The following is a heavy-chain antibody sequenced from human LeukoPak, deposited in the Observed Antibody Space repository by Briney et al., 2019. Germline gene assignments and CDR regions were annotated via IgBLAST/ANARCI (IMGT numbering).Heavy chain of an antibody. D-gene: IGHD3/OR15-3a*01. CDR3: ARDDGFSCYSY. CDR1: GFTFSSYW. CDR2: MNLDGSEK. V-gene: IGHV3-7*01. Sequence: GGSLRLSCAASGFTFSSYWMTWVRQAPGKGLEWVANMNLDGSEKYYVDSVKGRFVISRDNAKNSLYLQMNSLTAEDTAIYYCARDDGFSCYSYWGQGTLVTVTS. J-gene: IGHJ4*02.